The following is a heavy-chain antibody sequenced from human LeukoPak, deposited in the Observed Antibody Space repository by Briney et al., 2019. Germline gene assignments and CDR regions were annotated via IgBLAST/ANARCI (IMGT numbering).Heavy chain of an antibody. CDR1: GGTFSSYA. CDR3: ARHRQWLAADAFDI. CDR2: IIPILGIA. Sequence: SVKVSCKASGGTFSSYAISWVRQAPGQGLEWMGRIIPILGIANYAQKFQGRVTITADKSTSTAYMELSSPRSEDTAVYYCARHRQWLAADAFDIWGQGTMVTVSS. D-gene: IGHD6-19*01. V-gene: IGHV1-69*04. J-gene: IGHJ3*02.